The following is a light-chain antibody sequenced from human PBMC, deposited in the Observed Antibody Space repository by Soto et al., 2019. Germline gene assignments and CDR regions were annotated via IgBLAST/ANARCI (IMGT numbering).Light chain of an antibody. V-gene: IGKV3-20*01. Sequence: EIELRQSPATVSLSPGERATLSCRASQSVNNHLAWYQQKPGQAPRLLIYGTSSRATGIPDRFSGSGSGTDFTLTISRLEPEDFAVYFCHQYSSSITFGGGTKVEVK. J-gene: IGKJ4*01. CDR1: QSVNNH. CDR3: HQYSSSIT. CDR2: GTS.